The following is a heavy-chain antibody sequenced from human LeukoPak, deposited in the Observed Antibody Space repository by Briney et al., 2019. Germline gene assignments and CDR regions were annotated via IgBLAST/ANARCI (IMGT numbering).Heavy chain of an antibody. Sequence: SETLSLTCTVSGGSISSHYWSWIRQPPGKGLEWIGYIYYSGSTNYNPSLKSRVTISVDTSKNQFSLKLSSVTAADTAVYYCARVQTNYDISTMYYYYYMDVWGKGTTVTVSS. CDR3: ARVQTNYDISTMYYYYYMDV. V-gene: IGHV4-59*11. CDR1: GGSISSHY. J-gene: IGHJ6*03. CDR2: IYYSGST. D-gene: IGHD3-9*01.